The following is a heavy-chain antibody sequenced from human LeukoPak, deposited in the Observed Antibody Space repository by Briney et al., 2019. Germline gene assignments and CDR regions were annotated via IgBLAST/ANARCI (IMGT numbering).Heavy chain of an antibody. D-gene: IGHD1-26*01. CDR3: ARGVRSNYYYYYMDV. V-gene: IGHV1-69*13. J-gene: IGHJ6*03. CDR2: IIPIFGTA. Sequence: SVKVSCKASGGTFSSYAISWVRQAPGQGLEWMGGIIPIFGTANYAQKFQGRVTITADESTSTAYMELSSLRSEDTAVYYCARGVRSNYYYYYMDVWGKGTTVTISS. CDR1: GGTFSSYA.